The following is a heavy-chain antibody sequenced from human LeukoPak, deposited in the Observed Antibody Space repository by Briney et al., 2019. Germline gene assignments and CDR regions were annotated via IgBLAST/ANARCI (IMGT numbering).Heavy chain of an antibody. CDR2: LYTSGST. J-gene: IGHJ4*02. CDR1: GGSISSYY. D-gene: IGHD3-3*01. V-gene: IGHV4-4*07. Sequence: SETLSLTCTVSGGSISSYYGSWIRQPAGKGLEWIGRLYTSGSTNYKPSHKSRVTMSVDTSKNQFSLKLSSVTGAETAVYYCGRGGYDFWSALNYWGQGTLVTVSS. CDR3: GRGGYDFWSALNY.